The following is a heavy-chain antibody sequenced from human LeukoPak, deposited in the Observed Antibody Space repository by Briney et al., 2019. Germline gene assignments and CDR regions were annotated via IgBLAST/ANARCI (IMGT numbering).Heavy chain of an antibody. Sequence: PGRSLRLSCAASGFTFSSYAMHWVRQAPGKGLEGVAVISYDGSNKYYADSVKGRFTISRDNSKNTLYLQMNSLRAEDTAVYYCARGSRSYDILTGYLQFDYWGQGTLVTVSS. J-gene: IGHJ4*02. CDR3: ARGSRSYDILTGYLQFDY. CDR1: GFTFSSYA. V-gene: IGHV3-30*04. D-gene: IGHD3-9*01. CDR2: ISYDGSNK.